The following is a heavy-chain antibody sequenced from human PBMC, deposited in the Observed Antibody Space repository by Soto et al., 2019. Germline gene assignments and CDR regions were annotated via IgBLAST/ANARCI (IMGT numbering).Heavy chain of an antibody. CDR2: INPNSGGT. V-gene: IGHV1-2*02. CDR3: ARAYSSSSWFDP. J-gene: IGHJ5*02. Sequence: RASVKVSCKASGYTFTGYYMHWVRQAPGQGLEWMGWINPNSGGTNYAQKFQGRVTMTRDTSISTAYMELSRLRSDDTAVYYCARAYSSSSWFDPWGQGTLVTVSS. CDR1: GYTFTGYY. D-gene: IGHD6-6*01.